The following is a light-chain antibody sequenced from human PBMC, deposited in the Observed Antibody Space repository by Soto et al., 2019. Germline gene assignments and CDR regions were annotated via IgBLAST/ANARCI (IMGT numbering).Light chain of an antibody. CDR2: KAS. V-gene: IGKV1-5*03. J-gene: IGKJ1*01. CDR1: QSISTG. CDR3: QQYNTYWT. Sequence: DIQMTQSASTLSASVGDRVTITCRASQSISTGLAWYQQKPGKAPKRLIYKASTLESGVPSRFRGSGSGTEFTLIISSLQPDDFATYHCQQYNTYWTFGQGTKVDIK.